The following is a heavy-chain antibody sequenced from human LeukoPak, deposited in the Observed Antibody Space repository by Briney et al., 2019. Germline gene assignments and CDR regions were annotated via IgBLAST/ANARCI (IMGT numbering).Heavy chain of an antibody. CDR2: ISSNGSTT. V-gene: IGHV3-48*01. J-gene: IGHJ4*02. CDR3: ARDGFCDF. CDR1: GFTLNTFS. Sequence: GGSLRLSCAASGFTLNTFSMNWVRQAPGKGLEWVAYISSNGSTTFYADSMKSRFTISRDNAKNLLYLQMDNLRAEDTAVYYCARDGFCDFWRQGTLVTVSS. D-gene: IGHD3-3*01.